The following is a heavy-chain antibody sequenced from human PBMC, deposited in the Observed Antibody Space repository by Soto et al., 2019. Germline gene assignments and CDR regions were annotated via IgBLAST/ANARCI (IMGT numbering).Heavy chain of an antibody. Sequence: PGESLKISCKVSGYTFTSYWIGWVRQMPGKGREWMGIIYPGASDTRYRPSFQGQVTLSADKSISTAYLQWSSLKASDTAMYYCARAGIGDGDPKAPDYWGQGTRVTVSS. CDR3: ARAGIGDGDPKAPDY. CDR1: GYTFTSYW. D-gene: IGHD2-21*01. J-gene: IGHJ4*02. CDR2: IYPGASDT. V-gene: IGHV5-51*01.